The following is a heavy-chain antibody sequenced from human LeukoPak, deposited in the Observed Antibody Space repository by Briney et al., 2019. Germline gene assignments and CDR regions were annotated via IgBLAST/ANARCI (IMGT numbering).Heavy chain of an antibody. CDR3: ATNPDDAFDI. J-gene: IGHJ3*02. D-gene: IGHD1/OR15-1a*01. CDR2: IYYSGST. V-gene: IGHV4-30-4*08. Sequence: SETLSLTCTVSGGSISSGDYYWSWIRQPPGKGLEWIGYIYYSGSTYYNPSLKSRVTISVDTSKNQFSLKLSSVTAADTAVNYCATNPDDAFDIWGQGTIVTVSS. CDR1: GGSISSGDYY.